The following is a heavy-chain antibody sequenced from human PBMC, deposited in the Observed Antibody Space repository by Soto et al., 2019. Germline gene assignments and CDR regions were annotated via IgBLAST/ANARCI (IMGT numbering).Heavy chain of an antibody. Sequence: SETLSLTCTVSGGSISSSSYYWSWIRQHPGTGLEWIGYISYSGSTYYNPSLKSRVTISVDTSKNQFSLKLSSVTAADTAVYYCARGVTLVRGVIHTPYFDYWGQGALVTVSS. CDR2: ISYSGST. CDR3: ARGVTLVRGVIHTPYFDY. J-gene: IGHJ4*02. V-gene: IGHV4-31*03. D-gene: IGHD3-10*01. CDR1: GGSISSSSYY.